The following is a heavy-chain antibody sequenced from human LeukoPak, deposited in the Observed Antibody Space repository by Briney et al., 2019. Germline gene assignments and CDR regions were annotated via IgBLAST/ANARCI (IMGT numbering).Heavy chain of an antibody. J-gene: IGHJ3*02. Sequence: SQTLSLTCSVSGGSISSGDYYWTWIRQPPGTGLEWIGYIYYSGTTYSNPSLKSRATISVDPSKNKFSLKLSSVTAADTAVYYCARSYYDILTGYYWYVFDIWGQGTMVTVSS. CDR3: ARSYYDILTGYYWYVFDI. CDR1: GGSISSGDYY. D-gene: IGHD3-9*01. CDR2: IYYSGTT. V-gene: IGHV4-30-4*01.